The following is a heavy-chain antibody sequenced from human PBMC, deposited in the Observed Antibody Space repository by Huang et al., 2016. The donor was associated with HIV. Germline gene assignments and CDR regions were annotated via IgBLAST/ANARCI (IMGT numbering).Heavy chain of an antibody. D-gene: IGHD3-3*01. J-gene: IGHJ6*02. Sequence: QVQLVESGGGVVKPGRSLRLSCAASGFTFRQYAMHWVRQAPGKGLGWVALISYDGSEKYFGDAVDGRFTISRDNSKNMLYLQMNSLRPDDSAMYYCVKDSPGVITIFGGDVWGQGTTVTVSS. CDR1: GFTFRQYA. CDR3: VKDSPGVITIFGGDV. CDR2: ISYDGSEK. V-gene: IGHV3-30*18.